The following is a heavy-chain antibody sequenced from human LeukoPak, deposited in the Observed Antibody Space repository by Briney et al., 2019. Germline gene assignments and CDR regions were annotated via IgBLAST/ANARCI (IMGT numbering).Heavy chain of an antibody. J-gene: IGHJ6*03. Sequence: PSDALSLTCADYGGSFSHYYWSWIRPPPPKGLEWIGEINDSGRTNHNPSLMSRVTVSADTSKKQFSLRLTSVTATDTAVYYCARRWNYGRNYYIDVWGKGATVSVSS. CDR2: INDSGRT. CDR1: GGSFSHYY. CDR3: ARRWNYGRNYYIDV. V-gene: IGHV4-34*01. D-gene: IGHD1-7*01.